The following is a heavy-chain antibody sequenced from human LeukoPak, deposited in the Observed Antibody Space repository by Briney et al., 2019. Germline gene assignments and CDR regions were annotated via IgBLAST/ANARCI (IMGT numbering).Heavy chain of an antibody. J-gene: IGHJ4*02. CDR3: ARGGTDLRWVFEY. CDR2: VDHTGST. CDR1: DDSITMYY. V-gene: IGHV4-59*01. D-gene: IGHD4-23*01. Sequence: PPETLSLTCSVSDDSITMYYWTWIRQPPGKGLEWIGYVDHTGSTNFNPSLNGRVSISTDTTKNLFSLRLRSVTAADTAVYFCARGGTDLRWVFEYWGQGTLFTVSS.